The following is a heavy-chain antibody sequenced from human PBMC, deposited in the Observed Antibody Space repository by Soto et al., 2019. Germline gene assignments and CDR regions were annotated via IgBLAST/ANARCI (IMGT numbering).Heavy chain of an antibody. CDR3: ARDYFISSSCYPRVGYQH. J-gene: IGHJ1*01. CDR2: ISAYNGNT. CDR1: GYTFTSYG. Sequence: ASVKVYCKASGYTFTSYGISWVRQAPGQGHEWMGWISAYNGNTNYAQKLQGRVTMTTDTSTSTAYMELRSLRSDDTAVYYCARDYFISSSCYPRVGYQHWTQRTLVPVSS. V-gene: IGHV1-18*01. D-gene: IGHD2-2*01.